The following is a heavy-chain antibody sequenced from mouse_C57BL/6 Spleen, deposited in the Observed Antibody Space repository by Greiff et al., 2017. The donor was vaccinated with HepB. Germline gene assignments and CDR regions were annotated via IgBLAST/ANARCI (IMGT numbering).Heavy chain of an antibody. V-gene: IGHV1-72*01. J-gene: IGHJ2*01. CDR1: GYTFTSYW. D-gene: IGHD2-4*01. Sequence: QVQLQQPGAELVKPGASVKLSCKASGYTFTSYWMHWVKQRPGRGFEWIGRIDPTSGGTKYNEKFKSKATLTVDKPSRTAYMQLSSLTSEDSAVYYCARDIYYDYNIDYWGQGTTLTVSS. CDR3: ARDIYYDYNIDY. CDR2: IDPTSGGT.